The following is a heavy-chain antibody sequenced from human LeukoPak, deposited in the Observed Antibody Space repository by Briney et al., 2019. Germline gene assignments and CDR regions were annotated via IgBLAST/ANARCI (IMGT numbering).Heavy chain of an antibody. CDR2: IKHNGGEK. Sequence: PGGSLRLSCVASGFTFTDYFMSWVRQAPGKGLEWVASIKHNGGEKYYVDSVKGRFTISRDNAKNSLYLEMSSLRVEDTAVYYCASGSGYYYDSSGYYSSFDYWGQGTLVTVSS. V-gene: IGHV3-7*01. J-gene: IGHJ4*02. D-gene: IGHD3-22*01. CDR3: ASGSGYYYDSSGYYSSFDY. CDR1: GFTFTDYF.